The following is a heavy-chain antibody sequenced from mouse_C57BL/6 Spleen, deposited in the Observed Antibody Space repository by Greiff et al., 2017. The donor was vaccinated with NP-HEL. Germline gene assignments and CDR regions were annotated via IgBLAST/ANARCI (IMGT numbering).Heavy chain of an antibody. CDR2: INPSSGYT. J-gene: IGHJ2*01. V-gene: IGHV1-4*01. Sequence: VKLQESGAELARPGASVKMSCKASGYTFTSYTMHWVKQRPGQGLEWIGYINPSSGYTKYNQKFKDKATLTADKSSSTAYMQLSSLTSEDSAVYYCARWGYDYDYYFDYWGQGTTLTVSS. D-gene: IGHD2-4*01. CDR3: ARWGYDYDYYFDY. CDR1: GYTFTSYT.